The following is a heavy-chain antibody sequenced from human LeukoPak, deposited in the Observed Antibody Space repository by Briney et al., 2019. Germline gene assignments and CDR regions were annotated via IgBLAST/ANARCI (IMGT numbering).Heavy chain of an antibody. Sequence: GASVKVSCKASGGTFSSYAISWVRQAPGQGLEWMGGIIPIFGTANYAQKFQGRVTITADESTSTAYMELSSLRSEDTAVYYCARGNPYYYGSEDWGQGTLVTVSS. V-gene: IGHV1-69*13. D-gene: IGHD3-10*01. CDR3: ARGNPYYYGSED. CDR1: GGTFSSYA. CDR2: IIPIFGTA. J-gene: IGHJ4*02.